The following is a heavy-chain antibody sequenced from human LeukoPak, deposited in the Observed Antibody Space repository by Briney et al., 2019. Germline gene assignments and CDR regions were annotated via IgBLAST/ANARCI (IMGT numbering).Heavy chain of an antibody. CDR1: GFTFSSYS. CDR2: IHYDRSDK. CDR3: AKRGEGVSNAWYMNNWFDP. Sequence: GGSLRLSCAASGFTFSSYSMHWVRQAPGKGLEWVAFIHYDRSDKYYADSVKGRFTISRDNSKNNLYLQMNSLRTEDTAVYYCAKRGEGVSNAWYMNNWFDPWGQGTLVTVSS. V-gene: IGHV3-30*02. D-gene: IGHD6-13*01. J-gene: IGHJ5*02.